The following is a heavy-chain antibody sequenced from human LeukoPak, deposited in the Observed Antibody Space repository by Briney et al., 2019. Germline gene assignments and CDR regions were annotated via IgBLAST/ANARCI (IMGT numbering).Heavy chain of an antibody. D-gene: IGHD3-22*01. Sequence: PSETLSLTCAVYGGSFSGYYWSWIRQPPGKGLEWIGEINHSGSTNYNPSLKSRVTISVDTSKNQFSLKLSSVTAADTAVYYCARETIRITMILGRLDYWGQGTLVTVSS. CDR2: INHSGST. CDR1: GGSFSGYY. V-gene: IGHV4-34*01. J-gene: IGHJ4*02. CDR3: ARETIRITMILGRLDY.